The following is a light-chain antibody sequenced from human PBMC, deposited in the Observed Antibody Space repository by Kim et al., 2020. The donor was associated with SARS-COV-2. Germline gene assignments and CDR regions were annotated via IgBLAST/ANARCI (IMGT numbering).Light chain of an antibody. CDR2: YDR. V-gene: IGLV3-21*04. Sequence: APGKTARSTCGGNNIGTKSVHWYQQKPGQGPVLVISYDRDRPSGIPERISGSNSGNTATLIISRVEAGDEADYYCQVWDNYSDHVVFGGGTKLTVL. CDR1: NIGTKS. J-gene: IGLJ2*01. CDR3: QVWDNYSDHVV.